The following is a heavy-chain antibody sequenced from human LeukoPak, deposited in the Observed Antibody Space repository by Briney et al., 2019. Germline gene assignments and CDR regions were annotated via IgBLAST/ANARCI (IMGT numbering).Heavy chain of an antibody. CDR2: IYYSGST. Sequence: PSETLSLTRTVSGGSISSGGYYWSWIRQHPGKGLEWIGYIYYSGSTYYNPSLKSRVTISVDTSKNQFSLKLSSVTAADTAVYYCARMYYDFWSGYRWRDNWFDPWGRGTLVTVSS. CDR3: ARMYYDFWSGYRWRDNWFDP. CDR1: GGSISSGGYY. D-gene: IGHD3-3*01. V-gene: IGHV4-31*03. J-gene: IGHJ5*02.